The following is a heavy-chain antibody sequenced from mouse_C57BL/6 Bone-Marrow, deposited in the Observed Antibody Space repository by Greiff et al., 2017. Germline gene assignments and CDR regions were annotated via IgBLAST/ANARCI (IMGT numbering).Heavy chain of an antibody. CDR3: AAITTVVDYYAMDY. CDR1: GYTFTDYY. V-gene: IGHV1-19*01. J-gene: IGHJ4*01. CDR2: INPYNGGT. D-gene: IGHD1-1*01. Sequence: EVQLQQSGPVLVKPGASVKMSCKASGYTFTDYYMNWVKQSHGKSLEWIGVINPYNGGTSYNQKFKGKATLTVDKSSSTAYMERNSLTSEDSAVYYCAAITTVVDYYAMDYWGQGTSVTVSS.